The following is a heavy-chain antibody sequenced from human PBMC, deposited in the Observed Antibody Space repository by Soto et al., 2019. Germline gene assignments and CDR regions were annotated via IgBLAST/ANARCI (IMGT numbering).Heavy chain of an antibody. V-gene: IGHV3-30*18. Sequence: GGSLRLSCAASGFTFSSYGMHWVRQAPGKGLEWVAVISYDGSNKYYADSVKGRFTISRDNPKNTLYLQMNSLRAEDTAVYYCAKNSYDYYYGMDVWGQGTTVTVSS. CDR3: AKNSYDYYYGMDV. CDR1: GFTFSSYG. J-gene: IGHJ6*02. CDR2: ISYDGSNK.